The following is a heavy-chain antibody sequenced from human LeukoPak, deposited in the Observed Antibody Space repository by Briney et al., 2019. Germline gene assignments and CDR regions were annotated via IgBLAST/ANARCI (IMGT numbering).Heavy chain of an antibody. V-gene: IGHV4-61*02. CDR1: GGSISSGSYY. CDR2: IYTSGST. J-gene: IGHJ3*02. Sequence: SETLSLTCTVSGGSISSGSYYWSWIRQPAGKGLEWIGRIYTSGSTNYNPSLNSRVTISVDTSKNQFSLKLSSVTAADTAVYYCARERVRSGWAYDIWGQGTMVTVSS. CDR3: ARERVRSGWAYDI. D-gene: IGHD6-19*01.